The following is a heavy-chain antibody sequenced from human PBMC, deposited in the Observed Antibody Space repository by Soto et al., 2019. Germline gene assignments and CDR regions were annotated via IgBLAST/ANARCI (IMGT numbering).Heavy chain of an antibody. Sequence: PSETLSLTCSVSGGSMRSYYWNWLRQPAGKGLEWIGRIYSRGDTNYNPSVKSRVTMSVDTSKNEFSLRLNSVPAADTAVYYCAGNGEDVYDGREVWGQGTRSPSP. CDR2: IYSRGDT. V-gene: IGHV4-4*07. CDR1: GGSMRSYY. CDR3: AGNGEDVYDGREV. J-gene: IGHJ6*02. D-gene: IGHD3-22*01.